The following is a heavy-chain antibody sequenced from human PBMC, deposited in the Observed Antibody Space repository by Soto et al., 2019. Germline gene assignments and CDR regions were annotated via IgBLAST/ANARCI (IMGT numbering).Heavy chain of an antibody. CDR2: IIPIFGTA. CDR3: ARGQGYYYGSGSYSFGMDV. Sequence: QVQLVQSGAEVKKPGSSVKVSCKASGGTFSSYAISWVRQAPGQGLEWMGGIIPIFGTANYAQKFQGRVTITADESTGTAYMELSSLRSEDTAVYYCARGQGYYYGSGSYSFGMDVWGQGTTVTVSS. CDR1: GGTFSSYA. V-gene: IGHV1-69*01. D-gene: IGHD3-10*01. J-gene: IGHJ6*02.